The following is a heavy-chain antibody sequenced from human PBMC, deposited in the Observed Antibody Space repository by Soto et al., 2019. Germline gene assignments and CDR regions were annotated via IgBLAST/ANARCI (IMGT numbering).Heavy chain of an antibody. V-gene: IGHV3-49*03. CDR2: IRSKAYGGTT. J-gene: IGHJ6*02. D-gene: IGHD3-3*01. CDR3: TRVAPPYYDFWSGYFPPEDYYYYYGMDV. Sequence: GGSLRLSCTASGFTFGDYAMSWFRQAPGKGLEWVGFIRSKAYGGTTEYAASVKGRFTISRDDSKSIAYLQMNSLKTEDTAVYYCTRVAPPYYDFWSGYFPPEDYYYYYGMDVWGQGTTVTVSS. CDR1: GFTFGDYA.